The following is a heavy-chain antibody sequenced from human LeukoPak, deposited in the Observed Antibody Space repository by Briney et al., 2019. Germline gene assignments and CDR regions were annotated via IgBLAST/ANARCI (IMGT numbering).Heavy chain of an antibody. Sequence: GASVKVSRKASGYTFTSYGISWVRQAPGQGLEWMGWISAYNGNTNYAQKLQGRVTMTTDTSTSTAYMELRSLRSDDTAVYYCARGILTVPEYYYYMDVWGKGTTVTISS. V-gene: IGHV1-18*01. D-gene: IGHD3-9*01. CDR1: GYTFTSYG. J-gene: IGHJ6*03. CDR2: ISAYNGNT. CDR3: ARGILTVPEYYYYMDV.